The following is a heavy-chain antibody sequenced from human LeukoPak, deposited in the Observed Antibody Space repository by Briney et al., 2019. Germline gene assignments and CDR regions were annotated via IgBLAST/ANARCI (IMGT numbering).Heavy chain of an antibody. V-gene: IGHV3-48*04. CDR2: ISSSSSTI. D-gene: IGHD3-9*01. CDR3: ARDRDILTGYYAFDC. J-gene: IGHJ4*02. CDR1: GFTFSSYS. Sequence: GGSLRLSCAASGFTFSSYSMNWVRQAPGKGLEWVSYISSSSSTIYYADSVKGRFTISRDNAKNSLYLQMNSLRAEDTAVYYCARDRDILTGYYAFDCWGQGTLVTVSS.